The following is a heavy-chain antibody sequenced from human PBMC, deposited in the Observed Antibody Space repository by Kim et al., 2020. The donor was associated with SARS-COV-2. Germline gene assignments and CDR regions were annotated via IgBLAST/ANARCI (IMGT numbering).Heavy chain of an antibody. Sequence: TIHNADSGKGRFTISRDIAKNKLYLQMDRLRVEDTAVYYCARDKVAAAGDYWGQGTLVTVSS. CDR2: TI. D-gene: IGHD6-13*01. J-gene: IGHJ4*02. CDR3: ARDKVAAAGDY. V-gene: IGHV3-48*01.